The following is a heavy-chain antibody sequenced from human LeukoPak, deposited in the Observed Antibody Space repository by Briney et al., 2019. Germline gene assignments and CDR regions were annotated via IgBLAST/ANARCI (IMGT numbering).Heavy chain of an antibody. CDR1: GGTFSSYA. D-gene: IGHD2-8*01. CDR3: ARGAYCTNGVCLDY. J-gene: IGHJ4*02. Sequence: AASVKVSCKASGGTFSSYAISWARQAPGQGLEWMGGIIPIFGTANYAQKFQGRVTITTDESTSTAYMELSSLRSEDTAVYYCARGAYCTNGVCLDYWGQGTLVTVSS. V-gene: IGHV1-69*05. CDR2: IIPIFGTA.